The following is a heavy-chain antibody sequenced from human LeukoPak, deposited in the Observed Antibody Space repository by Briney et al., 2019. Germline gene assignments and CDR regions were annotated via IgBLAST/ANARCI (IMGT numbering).Heavy chain of an antibody. J-gene: IGHJ4*02. D-gene: IGHD4-23*01. Sequence: GGSLRLSCAASGFTFRSYEMNWVRQAPGKGLEWVSYISSSGSTIYYADSVKGRFTISRDNAKNSLFLQMNSLRAEDTALYYCARLGYGGKVDYWGQGTLVTVSS. CDR3: ARLGYGGKVDY. CDR1: GFTFRSYE. V-gene: IGHV3-48*03. CDR2: ISSSGSTI.